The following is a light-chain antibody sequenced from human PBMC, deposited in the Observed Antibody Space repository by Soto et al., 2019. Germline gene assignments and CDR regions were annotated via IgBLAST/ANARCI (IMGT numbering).Light chain of an antibody. CDR2: AVS. V-gene: IGLV2-14*03. Sequence: QSALTQPASVSGSPGQSITISCTGTSSDVGDHNSVSWYQQQPGKAPKLMIYAVSNRPSGVSNRFSGSKSGNTASLTISGPQAEDEADYYCGSYTTSITVIFGGGTKLTVL. CDR3: GSYTTSITVI. J-gene: IGLJ2*01. CDR1: SSDVGDHNS.